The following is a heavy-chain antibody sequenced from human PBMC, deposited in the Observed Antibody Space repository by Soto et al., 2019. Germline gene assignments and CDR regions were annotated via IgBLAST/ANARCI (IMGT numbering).Heavy chain of an antibody. Sequence: GGSLRLSCAASGFTFSGSAMHWVRQASGKGLEWVGLIRSKANSEATAYAASVKGRFTISRDDSKNSPYLQMNSLKTEDTAVYYCTRLDSGSYLGVNYWGQGTLVTVSS. CDR1: GFTFSGSA. CDR3: TRLDSGSYLGVNY. J-gene: IGHJ4*02. CDR2: IRSKANSEAT. D-gene: IGHD1-26*01. V-gene: IGHV3-73*01.